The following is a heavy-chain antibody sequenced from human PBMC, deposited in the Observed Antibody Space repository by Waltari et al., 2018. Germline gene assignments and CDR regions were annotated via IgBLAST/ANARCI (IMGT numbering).Heavy chain of an antibody. Sequence: QVQLQQSGPGLVKPSQTLSLTCAVSGDSLFTTSVSWNWIRQSPSRGREWLGRTYYRSQLRNDYALSVKGRITVNPDTSKNHFSLQLDSVTPDDTAVYYCARGKFTAFDIWGQGTMVTVSS. J-gene: IGHJ3*02. CDR2: TYYRSQLRN. CDR3: ARGKFTAFDI. CDR1: GDSLFTTSVS. V-gene: IGHV6-1*01.